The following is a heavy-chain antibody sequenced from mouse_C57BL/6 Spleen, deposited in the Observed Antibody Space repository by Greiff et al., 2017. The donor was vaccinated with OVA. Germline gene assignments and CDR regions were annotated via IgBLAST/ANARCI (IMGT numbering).Heavy chain of an antibody. CDR3: ARVYGSSYWYFDV. Sequence: QVQLQQPGAELVQPGASVKLSCKASGYTFTSYWMQWVNQRPGQGLEWLGEIDPSDSYTNYTQKFTGKATLTVDTSSSTAYMQLSSLTSEDSAVYYCARVYGSSYWYFDVWGTGTTVTVSS. V-gene: IGHV1-50*01. D-gene: IGHD1-1*01. J-gene: IGHJ1*03. CDR1: GYTFTSYW. CDR2: IDPSDSYT.